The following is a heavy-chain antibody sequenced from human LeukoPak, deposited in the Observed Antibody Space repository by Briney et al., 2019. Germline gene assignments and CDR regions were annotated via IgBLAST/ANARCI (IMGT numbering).Heavy chain of an antibody. D-gene: IGHD2-2*01. CDR1: GVSFSDYY. V-gene: IGHV4-34*01. J-gene: IGHJ4*02. CDR3: ARGPSPRYCSSTSCYDFDY. CDR2: INHSGST. Sequence: PSETLSLTCAVYGVSFSDYYRSWIRQPPGKGLEWIGEINHSGSTNYNPSLKSRVTISVDTSKNQFSLKLSSVTAADTAVYYCARGPSPRYCSSTSCYDFDYWGQGTLVTVSS.